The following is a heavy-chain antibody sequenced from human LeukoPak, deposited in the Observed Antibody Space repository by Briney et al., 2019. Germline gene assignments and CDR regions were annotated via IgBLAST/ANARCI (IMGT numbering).Heavy chain of an antibody. Sequence: PSETLSLTCTVSGGSISSGGYYWSWIRQHPGKGLEWIGYIYYSGSTYYNPSLKSRVTISVDTSKNQFSLKLSSVTAADTAVYYCARAVRGGYSYALGYWGQGTLVTVSS. CDR1: GGSISSGGYY. CDR3: ARAVRGGYSYALGY. CDR2: IYYSGST. V-gene: IGHV4-31*03. J-gene: IGHJ4*02. D-gene: IGHD5-18*01.